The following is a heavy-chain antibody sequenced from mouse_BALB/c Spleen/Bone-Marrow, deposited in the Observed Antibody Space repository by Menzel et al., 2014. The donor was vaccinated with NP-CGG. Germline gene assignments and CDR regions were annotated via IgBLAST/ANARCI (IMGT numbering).Heavy chain of an antibody. CDR2: ISSGGSYT. D-gene: IGHD2-4*01. Sequence: EVHPVESGGDLVKPGGSLKLSCAASGFTFSSYGMSWVRQTPDKRLEWVATISSGGSYTYYPDSVKGRFTISRDNAKNTLYLQMSSLKSEDTAMYYCARHDYDEENFDYWGQGTTLTVSS. CDR1: GFTFSSYG. J-gene: IGHJ2*01. V-gene: IGHV5-6*01. CDR3: ARHDYDEENFDY.